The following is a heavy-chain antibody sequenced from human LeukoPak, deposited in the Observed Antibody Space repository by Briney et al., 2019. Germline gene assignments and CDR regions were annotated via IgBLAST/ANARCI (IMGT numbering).Heavy chain of an antibody. D-gene: IGHD5-24*01. CDR3: ARGAAKGDGFNRPDY. J-gene: IGHJ4*02. V-gene: IGHV3-21*01. CDR1: GFTFSSYS. Sequence: GGSLRLSCAASGFTFSSYSMNWVRQAPGKGLEWVSSISSSSSYIHYADSVKGRFTISRDNAKNSLYLQMNSLRAEDTAVYYCARGAAKGDGFNRPDYWGQGTLVTVSS. CDR2: ISSSSSYI.